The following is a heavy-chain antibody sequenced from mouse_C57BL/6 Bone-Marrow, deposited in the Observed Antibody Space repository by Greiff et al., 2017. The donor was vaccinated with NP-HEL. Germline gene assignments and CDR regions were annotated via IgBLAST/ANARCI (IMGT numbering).Heavy chain of an antibody. CDR3: SRSWDFFAY. Sequence: VKLMESGAELARPGASVKLSCKASGYTFTSYGISWVKQRTGQGLEWIGEIYPRSGNTYYNEKFKGKATLTADKSSSTAYMELRSLTSEDSAVLCCSRSWDFFAYWGQGTLVTVSA. J-gene: IGHJ3*01. CDR1: GYTFTSYG. V-gene: IGHV1-81*01. CDR2: IYPRSGNT. D-gene: IGHD4-1*01.